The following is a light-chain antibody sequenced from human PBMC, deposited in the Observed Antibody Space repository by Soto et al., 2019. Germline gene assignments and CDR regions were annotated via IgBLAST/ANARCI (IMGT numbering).Light chain of an antibody. CDR1: QSISTW. CDR2: KAS. CDR3: QYYGSSSRT. Sequence: DIQLAQSPSSLCASVGDRVTMTCRASQSISTWLAWYQHKPGKAPKLLIYKASTLESGVPSRFSGSGSGTDFTLTITRLEPEDFAVYFCQYYGSSSRTFGQGTTVDIK. J-gene: IGKJ1*01. V-gene: IGKV1-5*03.